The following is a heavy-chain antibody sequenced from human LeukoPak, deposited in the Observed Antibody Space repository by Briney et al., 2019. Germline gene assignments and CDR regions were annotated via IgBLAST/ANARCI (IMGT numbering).Heavy chain of an antibody. J-gene: IGHJ6*03. CDR1: GFTFNSYE. CDR3: ARRRGYMDV. CDR2: ISSSGTTI. V-gene: IGHV3-48*03. D-gene: IGHD5-12*01. Sequence: GGSLRLSCAASGFTFNSYEMNWVPQAPGKGLEWVSYISSSGTTIYYADSVKGRFTISRDNAKNSLYLQMNSLRAEDTAVYYCARRRGYMDVWGKGTTVTVSS.